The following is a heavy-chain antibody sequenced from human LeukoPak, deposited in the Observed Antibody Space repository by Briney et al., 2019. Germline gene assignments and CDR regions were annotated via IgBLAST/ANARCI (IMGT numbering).Heavy chain of an antibody. CDR1: GFTFDDYA. CDR2: ISWNSGSI. D-gene: IGHD5-12*01. CDR3: AKDMGYSSYDPVFDY. J-gene: IGHJ4*02. V-gene: IGHV3-9*01. Sequence: GGSLRLSCAASGFTFDDYAMHWVRQAPGKGLEWVSGISWNSGSIGYADSVKGRFTISRDNAKNSLYLQMNSLRAEDTALYYCAKDMGYSSYDPVFDYWGQGTLVTVSS.